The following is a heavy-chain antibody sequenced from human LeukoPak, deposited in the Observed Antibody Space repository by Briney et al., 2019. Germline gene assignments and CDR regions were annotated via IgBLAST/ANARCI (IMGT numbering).Heavy chain of an antibody. D-gene: IGHD3-22*01. CDR2: IWHDGSNK. V-gene: IGHV3-33*06. CDR3: AKAYYDTSGYYYFDY. J-gene: IGHJ4*01. CDR1: GLTFSMYG. Sequence: AGGSLRLSCAASGLTFSMYGMHWVRQAPGKGLEWVAVIWHDGSNKYYADSVKGRFTISRDNSKNTLYLQMNSLRPEDTAVYYCAKAYYDTSGYYYFDYWGHGTLVTVSS.